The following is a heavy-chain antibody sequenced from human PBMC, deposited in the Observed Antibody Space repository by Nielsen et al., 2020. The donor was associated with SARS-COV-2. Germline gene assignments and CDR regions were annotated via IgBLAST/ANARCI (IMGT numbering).Heavy chain of an antibody. D-gene: IGHD6-13*01. V-gene: IGHV3-21*01. Sequence: GESLKISCAVSGFIFSSCAMNWVRQAPGKGLEWVSSISSSSSYIYYADSVKGRFTISRDNAKNSLYLQMNSLRAEDTAVYYCARLGTAAGLDYWGQGTLVTVSS. CDR2: ISSSSSYI. J-gene: IGHJ4*02. CDR3: ARLGTAAGLDY. CDR1: GFIFSSCA.